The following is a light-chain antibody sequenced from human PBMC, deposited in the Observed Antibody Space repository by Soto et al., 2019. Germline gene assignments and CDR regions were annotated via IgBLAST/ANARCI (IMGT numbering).Light chain of an antibody. CDR3: QVWDSITDHSV. Sequence: SYELTQPPSVSVAPGQTASITCGGHNIGSKTVHWYRQTPGQAPVLVVYDDSDRPSGTPERFSGSNSGNTATLTISRVEAGDEADYYCQVWDSITDHSVFGTGTKVTVL. J-gene: IGLJ1*01. V-gene: IGLV3-21*02. CDR2: DDS. CDR1: NIGSKT.